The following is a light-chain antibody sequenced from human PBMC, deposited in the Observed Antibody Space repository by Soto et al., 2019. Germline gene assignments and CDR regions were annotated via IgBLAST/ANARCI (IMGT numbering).Light chain of an antibody. CDR1: QSVTPQ. Sequence: IVLTQSPGTLSLSPGVRSTLSCRARQSVTPQLAWYQQKPGQAPRLIIHGASSRATGVPDRITGSGSGTDFTLSISRLEPEDFAVYYCQQYGSSGTFGQGTKVDI. CDR2: GAS. V-gene: IGKV3-20*01. CDR3: QQYGSSGT. J-gene: IGKJ1*01.